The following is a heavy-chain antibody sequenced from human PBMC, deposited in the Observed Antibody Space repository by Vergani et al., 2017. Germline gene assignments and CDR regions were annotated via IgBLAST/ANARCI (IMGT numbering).Heavy chain of an antibody. CDR2: INAGNGNT. D-gene: IGHD3-10*01. J-gene: IGHJ4*02. V-gene: IGHV1-3*01. CDR1: GYTFTSYA. CDR3: ARDALFTMVRGASYYFDY. Sequence: QVQLVQSGAEVKKPGASVKVSCKAFGYTFTSYAMHWVRQAPGQRLEWMGWINAGNGNTKYSQKFQGRVTITRDTSASTAYMELSSLRSEDTAVYYCARDALFTMVRGASYYFDYWGQGTLVTVSS.